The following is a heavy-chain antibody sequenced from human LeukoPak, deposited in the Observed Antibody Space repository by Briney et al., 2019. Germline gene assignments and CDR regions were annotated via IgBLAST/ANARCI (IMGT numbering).Heavy chain of an antibody. CDR1: GGSISSYY. CDR2: IYYSGSP. J-gene: IGHJ3*02. Sequence: SETLSLTCTVSGGSISSYYWSWVRQPPGKGLEWIGFIYYSGSPTHNPSLKSRVAISVDRSKNQFSLKLSSVTAADTAVYYCARDRVGGATAAFDIWGQGTMVTASS. CDR3: ARDRVGGATAAFDI. D-gene: IGHD1-26*01. V-gene: IGHV4-59*13.